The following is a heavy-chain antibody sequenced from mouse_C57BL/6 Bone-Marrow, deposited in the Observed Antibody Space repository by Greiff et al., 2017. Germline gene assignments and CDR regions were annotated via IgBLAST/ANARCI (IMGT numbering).Heavy chain of an antibody. J-gene: IGHJ1*03. CDR1: GYTFTSYG. V-gene: IGHV1-81*01. CDR2: IYPRSGNT. D-gene: IGHD2-12*01. Sequence: QVQLQQSGAELARPGASVKLSCKASGYTFTSYGISWVKQRTGQGLEWIGEIYPRSGNTYYNKKFKGKATLTADKSSSTAYMELRSLTSEDSAVYFCARPTIVDWYFDVWGTGTTVTVSS. CDR3: ARPTIVDWYFDV.